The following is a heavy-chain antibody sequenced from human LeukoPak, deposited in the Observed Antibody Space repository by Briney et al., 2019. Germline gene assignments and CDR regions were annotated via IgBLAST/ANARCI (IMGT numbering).Heavy chain of an antibody. D-gene: IGHD2-8*01. CDR3: AKDTSIGKYCTNGVCSPFDY. CDR1: GFTFSSYA. Sequence: PGGSLTLSCAGSGFTFSSYAMSWVRQAPGRGLEWVSVISDSGDYTSYADSVRGRFTISRDNSRNTLYLQMISLRPEDTAVYYCAKDTSIGKYCTNGVCSPFDYWGQGTLVTVSS. CDR2: ISDSGDYT. J-gene: IGHJ4*02. V-gene: IGHV3-23*01.